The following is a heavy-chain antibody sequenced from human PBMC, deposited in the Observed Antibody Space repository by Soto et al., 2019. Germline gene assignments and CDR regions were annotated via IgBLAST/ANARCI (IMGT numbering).Heavy chain of an antibody. CDR2: IYYSGST. D-gene: IGHD3-3*01. CDR1: GGSISSDTYY. V-gene: IGHV4-31*03. CDR3: ARDQYYDFWTGYIN. J-gene: IGHJ4*02. Sequence: SETLSLTCTVSGGSISSDTYYWSWIRQHPGKGLEWIGYIYYSGSTYYNPSLKSRVTISVDTSKNQFSLKLSSVTAADTAVYYCARDQYYDFWTGYINWGQGTLVTVSS.